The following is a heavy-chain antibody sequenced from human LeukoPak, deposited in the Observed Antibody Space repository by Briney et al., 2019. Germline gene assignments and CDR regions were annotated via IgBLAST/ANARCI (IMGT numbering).Heavy chain of an antibody. V-gene: IGHV3-48*04. Sequence: GGSLRLSCAASGFTLSSYSMNWVRQAPGKGLEWVSYISSSSSTIYYADSVKGRFTISRDNAKNTLYLQLNSLRAEDTAIYYCARSQGPYDYWGQGTLVTVSS. CDR2: ISSSSSTI. CDR1: GFTLSSYS. J-gene: IGHJ4*02. CDR3: ARSQGPYDY.